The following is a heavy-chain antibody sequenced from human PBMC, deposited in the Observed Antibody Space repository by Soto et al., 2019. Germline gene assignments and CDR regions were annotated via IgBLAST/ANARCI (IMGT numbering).Heavy chain of an antibody. D-gene: IGHD2-15*01. CDR2: MSGRGGT. J-gene: IGHJ4*02. V-gene: IGHV3-23*01. Sequence: GGSLRLSCAASGFTFSNNAMRWVRQAPGKGLEWVSTMSGRGGTYYADSVKGRFTISRDNSKNTLHLQLNSLRAEDTAVYFCAKGDCSGGSCYGTDYWGQGTLVTVSS. CDR1: GFTFSNNA. CDR3: AKGDCSGGSCYGTDY.